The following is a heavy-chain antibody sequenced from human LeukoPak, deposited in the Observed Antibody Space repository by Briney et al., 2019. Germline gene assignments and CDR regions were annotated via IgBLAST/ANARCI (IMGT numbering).Heavy chain of an antibody. CDR3: ATQGRGGYNF. Sequence: PSETLSLTCTVSGGSISSSSYYWGWIRQPPGKGLEWIGSIYYSGSTYYNPSLKSRVTISVDTSKNQFSLKLSSVTAADTAVYYCATQGRGGYNFWGQGTLVTVSP. CDR1: GGSISSSSYY. V-gene: IGHV4-39*01. D-gene: IGHD5-24*01. J-gene: IGHJ4*02. CDR2: IYYSGST.